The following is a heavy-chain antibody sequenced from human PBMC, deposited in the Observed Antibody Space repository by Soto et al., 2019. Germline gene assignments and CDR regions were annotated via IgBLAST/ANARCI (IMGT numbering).Heavy chain of an antibody. CDR1: GFTFTSHN. J-gene: IGHJ4*02. CDR2: IRGSGDSI. D-gene: IGHD6-19*01. Sequence: EVQLVESGGGLVQPGGSLRLSCTASGFTFTSHNLAWVRQAPGKGLEWVSYIRGSGDSIYYADSVRGRFTISRDNAKDSLYLQMNSLRDEDTAVYYCARDPPVGSSGWYYFDYWGQGALVTVSS. V-gene: IGHV3-48*02. CDR3: ARDPPVGSSGWYYFDY.